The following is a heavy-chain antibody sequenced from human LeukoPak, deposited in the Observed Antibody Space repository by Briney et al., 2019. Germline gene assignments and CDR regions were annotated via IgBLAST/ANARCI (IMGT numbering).Heavy chain of an antibody. CDR3: AREYQSIAAAGTGGVDAFDI. CDR2: VYYSGST. Sequence: SETLSLTCTVSGGSIRSDYWSWIRQPPGKGLEWIGYVYYSGSTNYNPSLKSRATISVDTSKNQFSLRLSSVTAADTAVYYCAREYQSIAAAGTGGVDAFDIWGQGTMVTVSS. CDR1: GGSIRSDY. D-gene: IGHD6-13*01. V-gene: IGHV4-59*01. J-gene: IGHJ3*02.